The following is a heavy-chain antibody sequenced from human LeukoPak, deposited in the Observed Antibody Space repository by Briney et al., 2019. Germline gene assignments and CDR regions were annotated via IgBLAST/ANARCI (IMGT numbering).Heavy chain of an antibody. CDR2: ISGSSGHT. V-gene: IGHV3-11*03. J-gene: IGHJ5*01. CDR1: GFTFSDYY. Sequence: GGSLRLSCAVSGFTFSDYYMTWIRHAPGKALEWVSYISGSSGHTNYADSVKGRFAISRDNAKESLYLQMNSLRAEDTAVYYCARRGTKYCSADNCAPNWFDSWGQGTPVTVSS. D-gene: IGHD2-15*01. CDR3: ARRGTKYCSADNCAPNWFDS.